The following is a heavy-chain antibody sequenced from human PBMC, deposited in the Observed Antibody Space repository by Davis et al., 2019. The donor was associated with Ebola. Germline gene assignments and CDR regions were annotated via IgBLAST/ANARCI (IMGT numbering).Heavy chain of an antibody. V-gene: IGHV4-39*01. J-gene: IGHJ6*04. CDR3: ARHVRKEIYFFYYGMDV. D-gene: IGHD5-24*01. CDR2: IYYSGST. Sequence: PSETLSLTCTVSGGSISSSSYSWGWIRQPPGKGLESIGSIYYSGSTYYNPSLESRVTISVDTSKNQFSLKLTSVTAPDTAVYYCARHVRKEIYFFYYGMDVWGKGTTVTVSS. CDR1: GGSISSSSYS.